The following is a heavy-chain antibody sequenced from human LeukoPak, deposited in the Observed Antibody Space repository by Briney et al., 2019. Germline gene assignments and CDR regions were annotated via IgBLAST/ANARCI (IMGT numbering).Heavy chain of an antibody. D-gene: IGHD5-12*01. CDR3: ARAGGGYDHLDY. J-gene: IGHJ4*02. V-gene: IGHV3-30*02. Sequence: PGGSLRLSCVASGFTLSTDGMHWVRQAPGKGLEWVAFIHQDGSHTFYADPVKGRFTISRDNSKNTLYLQMNSLRAEDTAVYYCARAGGGYDHLDYWGQGTLVTVSS. CDR1: GFTLSTDG. CDR2: IHQDGSHT.